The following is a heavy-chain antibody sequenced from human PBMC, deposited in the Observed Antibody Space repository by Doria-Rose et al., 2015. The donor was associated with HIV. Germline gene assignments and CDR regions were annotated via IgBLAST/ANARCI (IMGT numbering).Heavy chain of an antibody. CDR3: ARIKSSRWYRKYFSAF. CDR1: GVSLSSPGMG. CDR2: IFSDDER. V-gene: IGHV2-26*01. J-gene: IGHJ4*02. D-gene: IGHD6-13*01. Sequence: QITLKESGPVLVKPTGTLTLTCTVSGVSLSSPGMGVSWIRQPPGKALEWLANIFSDDERSYKTSLKSSLTISRGTSKSQVVLTMTDMDPVDTATYYCARIKSSRWYRKYFSAFWGRGPLVIVTA.